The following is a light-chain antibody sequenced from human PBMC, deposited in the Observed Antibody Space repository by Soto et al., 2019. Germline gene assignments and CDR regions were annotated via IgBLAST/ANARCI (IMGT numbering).Light chain of an antibody. V-gene: IGKV3-20*01. CDR2: SAS. Sequence: EIVLTQSPGTLSLSPGQRATLSCRASQSVSSSSLAWYQQKPGQAPRLLIYSASGRATGIPDRFSGSGSGTDFTLTISRVEPEDFAVYYCHQYGSSPWTFGQGTKVEIK. J-gene: IGKJ1*01. CDR1: QSVSSSS. CDR3: HQYGSSPWT.